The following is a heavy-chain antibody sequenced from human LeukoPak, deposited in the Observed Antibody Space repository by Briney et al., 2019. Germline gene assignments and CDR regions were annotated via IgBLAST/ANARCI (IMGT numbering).Heavy chain of an antibody. Sequence: SETLSLTCTVSGGSISSGDYYWSWIRQPPGKGLEWIGYIYYSGSTYYNPSLKSRVTISVDASKNQFSLKLSSVTAADTAVYYCARLYYYDSSGYTALYYFDYWGQGTLVTVSS. V-gene: IGHV4-30-4*01. CDR1: GGSISSGDYY. D-gene: IGHD3-22*01. J-gene: IGHJ4*02. CDR3: ARLYYYDSSGYTALYYFDY. CDR2: IYYSGST.